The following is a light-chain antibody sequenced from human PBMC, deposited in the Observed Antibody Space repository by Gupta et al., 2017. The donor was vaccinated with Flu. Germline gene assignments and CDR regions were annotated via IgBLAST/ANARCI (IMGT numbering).Light chain of an antibody. J-gene: IGKJ4*02. Sequence: PSSLSASVGDRVTITCRASQYINNYLNWYQQRPGKAPKVLIYAASTLQSGVPSRFSGSGSGTHFTLTISSLQPEDFGTYYCQQSYTTPRTFGGGTKVEIK. CDR3: QQSYTTPRT. CDR1: QYINNY. CDR2: AAS. V-gene: IGKV1-39*01.